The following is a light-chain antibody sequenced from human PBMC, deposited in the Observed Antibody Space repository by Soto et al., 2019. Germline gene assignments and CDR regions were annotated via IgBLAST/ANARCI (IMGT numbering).Light chain of an antibody. Sequence: SALTQPASVTGSPGQSITISCTGTSSDVGGYNYVSWYQQYPGKAPKLMIYDVINRPSGVSNRFSGSKSGNTASLTISELQAEDEADYYCSSYTSSSTLCVFGTGTKVTVL. CDR3: SSYTSSSTLCV. V-gene: IGLV2-14*01. J-gene: IGLJ1*01. CDR2: DVI. CDR1: SSDVGGYNY.